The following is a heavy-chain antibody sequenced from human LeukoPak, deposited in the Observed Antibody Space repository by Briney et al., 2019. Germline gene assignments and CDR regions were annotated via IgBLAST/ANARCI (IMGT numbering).Heavy chain of an antibody. CDR1: GFTFSSYS. CDR2: ISSSSSYT. D-gene: IGHD4-17*01. Sequence: PGGSLRLSCAASGFTFSSYSMNWVRQAPGKGLEWVSSISSSSSYTYYADSVKGRFTISRDNSKNTLYLHMNSLRAEDTALYYCARDQTVSTTRPIDYWGQGTLVTVSS. V-gene: IGHV3-21*04. J-gene: IGHJ4*02. CDR3: ARDQTVSTTRPIDY.